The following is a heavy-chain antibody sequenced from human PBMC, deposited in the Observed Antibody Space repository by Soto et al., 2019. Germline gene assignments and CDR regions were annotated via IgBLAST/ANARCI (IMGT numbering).Heavy chain of an antibody. D-gene: IGHD2-2*01. CDR3: ARDRYIVVVPAAYYYYYGMDV. CDR2: ISSSSSYT. J-gene: IGHJ6*02. Sequence: GGSLRLSCAGSGFSISNHGMHWVRQAPGKGLEWVSYISSSSSYTNYADSVKGRFTISRDNAKNSLYLQKNSLRAEDTAVYYCARDRYIVVVPAAYYYYYGMDVWGQGTTVTV. CDR1: GFSISNHG. V-gene: IGHV3-21*05.